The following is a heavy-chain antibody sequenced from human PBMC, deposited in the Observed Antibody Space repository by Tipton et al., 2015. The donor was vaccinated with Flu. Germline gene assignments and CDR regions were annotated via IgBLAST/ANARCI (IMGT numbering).Heavy chain of an antibody. CDR3: ARDNIAVAYPSYYYYYMDV. V-gene: IGHV1-69*06. J-gene: IGHJ6*03. CDR1: GGTFSSYA. CDR2: IIPIFGTA. Sequence: QSGAEVKKPGSSVKVSCKASGGTFSSYAISWVRQAPGQGLEWMGGIIPIFGTANYAQKFQGRVTITADKSTSTAYMELSSLRSEDTAVYYCARDNIAVAYPSYYYYYMDVWGKGTTVTVSS. D-gene: IGHD2-21*01.